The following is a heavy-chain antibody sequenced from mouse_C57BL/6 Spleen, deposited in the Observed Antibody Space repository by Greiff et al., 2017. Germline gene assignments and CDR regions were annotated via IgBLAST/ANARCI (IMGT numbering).Heavy chain of an antibody. CDR1: GYTFTDYN. V-gene: IGHV1-18*01. J-gene: IGHJ1*03. CDR2: INPNNGGT. Sequence: VQLQQSGPELVKPGASVKIPCKASGYTFTDYNMDWVKQSHGKSLEWIGDINPNNGGTIYNQKFKGKATLTVDKSSSTAYMELRSLTSEDTAVYYCARDYYGSSFHCYFDVWGTGTTVTVSS. CDR3: ARDYYGSSFHCYFDV. D-gene: IGHD1-1*01.